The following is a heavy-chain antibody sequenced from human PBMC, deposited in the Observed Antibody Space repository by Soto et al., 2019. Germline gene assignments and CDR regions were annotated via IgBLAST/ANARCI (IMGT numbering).Heavy chain of an antibody. V-gene: IGHV5-51*01. J-gene: IGHJ4*02. CDR2: FYPGDSDT. CDR1: GYYFPSYW. Sequence: GESLKISCKGSGYYFPSYWIGWVRQMPGKGLEWMGIFYPGDSDTRYSPSFQGQVTISADRSISTAYLQWSSLRASDTAMYYCARQIYDSDTGTNFQYYFDSWGKGTPVNV. D-gene: IGHD2-8*01. CDR3: ARQIYDSDTGTNFQYYFDS.